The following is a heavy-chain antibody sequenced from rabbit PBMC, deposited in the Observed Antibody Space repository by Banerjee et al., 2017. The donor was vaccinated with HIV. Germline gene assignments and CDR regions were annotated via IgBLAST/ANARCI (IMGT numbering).Heavy chain of an antibody. CDR2: INTGSSGSG. CDR3: ARDTASSFSSYGMDL. D-gene: IGHD8-1*01. V-gene: IGHV1S45*01. Sequence: QEQLEESGGGLVKPEGSLTLTCKASGFPFSNKAVMCWVRQAPGKGLEWIGCINTGSSGSGYFASWAKSRFTISKTSSTTVTLQMTSLTAADTATYFCARDTASSFSSYGMDLWGPGTLVTVS. CDR1: GFPFSNKAV. J-gene: IGHJ6*01.